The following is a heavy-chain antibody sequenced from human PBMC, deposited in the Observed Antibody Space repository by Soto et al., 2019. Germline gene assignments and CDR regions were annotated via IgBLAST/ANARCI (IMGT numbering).Heavy chain of an antibody. J-gene: IGHJ3*02. CDR3: ARDAGGVVLVPAADGFDS. D-gene: IGHD2-2*01. Sequence: QVQLVQSGGEVKKPGASVKVSCKASGYAFSKYGMSWVRQVPGQGLEWMGWISGYNGNTAYAQTFQGRLTMTTDTSTRTAYMELRSLRSDDTAIYYCARDAGGVVLVPAADGFDSWGQGTLVTVSS. CDR2: ISGYNGNT. V-gene: IGHV1-18*01. CDR1: GYAFSKYG.